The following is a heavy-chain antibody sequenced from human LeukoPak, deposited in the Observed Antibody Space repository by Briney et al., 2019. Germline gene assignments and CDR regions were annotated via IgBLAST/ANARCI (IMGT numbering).Heavy chain of an antibody. J-gene: IGHJ4*02. CDR3: ARDCYDSSGYYYSCY. CDR2: INPNSGGT. CDR1: GYTFTGYY. Sequence: ASVKVSCKASGYTFTGYYMHWVRQAPGQGLEWMGWINPNSGGTNYAQKFQGRGTMTRDTSISTAYMELSRLRSDDTAVYYCARDCYDSSGYYYSCYWGQGTLVTVSS. V-gene: IGHV1-2*02. D-gene: IGHD3-22*01.